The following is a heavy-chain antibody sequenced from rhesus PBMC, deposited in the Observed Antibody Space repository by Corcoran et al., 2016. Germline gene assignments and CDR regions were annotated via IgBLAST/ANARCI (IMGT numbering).Heavy chain of an antibody. J-gene: IGHJ4*01. V-gene: IGHV4-65*01. Sequence: QVQLQESGPGLVKPSETLSLTCAVSGDSVSSSNWWSWIRQSPGKGLEWLGYISGSSGSTYYNPSLKSRVTISTDTSKNQFSLKLSSVTAADTAVYYCARDQGGYSYGYFDCWGQGVLVTVSS. CDR2: ISGSSGST. CDR3: ARDQGGYSYGYFDC. CDR1: GDSVSSSNW. D-gene: IGHD5-36*01.